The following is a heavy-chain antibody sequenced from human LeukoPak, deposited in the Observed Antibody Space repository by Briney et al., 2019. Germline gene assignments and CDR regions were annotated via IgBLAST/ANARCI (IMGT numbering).Heavy chain of an antibody. D-gene: IGHD2-15*01. CDR3: ARAPRGVVVKSDAFDI. CDR1: GYSISSGYY. J-gene: IGHJ3*02. CDR2: IYHSGST. V-gene: IGHV4-38-2*02. Sequence: KPSETLSLTCTVSGYSISSGYYWGWIRQPPGKGLEWIGSIYHSGSTYYNPSLKSRVTISVDTSKNQFSLKLSSVTAADTAVYYCARAPRGVVVKSDAFDIWGQGTMVTVSS.